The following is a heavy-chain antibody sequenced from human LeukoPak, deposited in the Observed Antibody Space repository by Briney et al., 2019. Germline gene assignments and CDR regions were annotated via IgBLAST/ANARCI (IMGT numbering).Heavy chain of an antibody. J-gene: IGHJ3*02. Sequence: GGSLRLSCAASGFTFSSYAMSWVRQAPGKGLEWVSAISGSGGSTYYADSVKGRFTISRDNSKNTLYLQMNSLRAEDTAVYYCARDFYITMIVVATGNHDAFDIWGQGTMVTVSS. CDR3: ARDFYITMIVVATGNHDAFDI. D-gene: IGHD3-22*01. CDR2: ISGSGGST. CDR1: GFTFSSYA. V-gene: IGHV3-23*01.